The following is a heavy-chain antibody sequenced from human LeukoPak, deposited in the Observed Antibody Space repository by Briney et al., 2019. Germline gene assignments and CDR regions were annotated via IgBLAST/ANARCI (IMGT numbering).Heavy chain of an antibody. J-gene: IGHJ4*02. D-gene: IGHD3-22*01. CDR1: GYSFISYG. CDR2: INPYIGNT. Sequence: GASVKVSCKASGYSFISYGISWVRQAPGQGLEWLGWINPYIGNTNYAQKLQGRVTVTTDKSTSTAYMELRSLRSDDTAVYYCARAFNYYDSSGGDYWGQGTLVTVSS. V-gene: IGHV1-18*01. CDR3: ARAFNYYDSSGGDY.